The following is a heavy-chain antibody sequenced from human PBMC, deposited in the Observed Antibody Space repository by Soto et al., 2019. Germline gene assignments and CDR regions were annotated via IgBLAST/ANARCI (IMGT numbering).Heavy chain of an antibody. CDR2: IYPKSSET. CDR1: GYNFVIYW. Sequence: GESLQIYCKGSGYNFVIYWVAWVRQVPGKGLEWMGLIYPKSSETLYSPSFRRHVTISADKSTVTAFLQWDNPGAADSAIYYCARGFTGSAGGFDPWGQGTLVTV. D-gene: IGHD6-25*01. V-gene: IGHV5-51*01. J-gene: IGHJ5*02. CDR3: ARGFTGSAGGFDP.